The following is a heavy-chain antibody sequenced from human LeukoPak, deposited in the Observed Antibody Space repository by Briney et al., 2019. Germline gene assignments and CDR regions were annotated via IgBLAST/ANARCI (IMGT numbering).Heavy chain of an antibody. J-gene: IGHJ4*02. V-gene: IGHV1-8*01. CDR2: MNPDSGNT. D-gene: IGHD1-7*01. CDR3: ARYPRTGTIDY. CDR1: GYTFTSYD. Sequence: ASVKVSCKASGYTFTSYDINWVRPATGQGLEWMGWMNPDSGNTGYAQKFQGRVTMTRNTSISTAYMELSSLRSEDTAVYYCARYPRTGTIDYWGQGTLVTVSS.